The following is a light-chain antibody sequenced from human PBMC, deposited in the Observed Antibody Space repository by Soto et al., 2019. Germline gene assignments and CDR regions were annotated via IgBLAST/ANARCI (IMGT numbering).Light chain of an antibody. Sequence: QSVLTQPPSVSGSHGQSVTISCTGTSSDVGLYNRVSWYQQPPGTAPKLMIYEVTNRPSAVPDRFSGSKSGNTASLTISGLQAEDEGDYYCSSFTSSATEVFGGGTTLTAL. CDR3: SSFTSSATEV. V-gene: IGLV2-18*02. CDR1: SSDVGLYNR. CDR2: EVT. J-gene: IGLJ2*01.